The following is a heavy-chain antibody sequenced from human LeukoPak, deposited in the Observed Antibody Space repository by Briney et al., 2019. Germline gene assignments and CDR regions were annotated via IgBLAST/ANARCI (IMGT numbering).Heavy chain of an antibody. V-gene: IGHV3-23*01. CDR1: GFTFSSYA. D-gene: IGHD6-13*01. Sequence: GGSLRLSCAASGFTFSSYAMTWVRQAPGKGLEWVSTTSASGVTTYHADSVEGRFTFSRDNSKNTLYLQMNSLRPEDTAVYYCARSRKAAVGTLGKNYFDYWGQGTLVTVSS. J-gene: IGHJ4*02. CDR3: ARSRKAAVGTLGKNYFDY. CDR2: TSASGVTT.